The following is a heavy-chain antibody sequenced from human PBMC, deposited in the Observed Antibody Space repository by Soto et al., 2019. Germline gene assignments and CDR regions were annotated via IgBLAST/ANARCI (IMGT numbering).Heavy chain of an antibody. V-gene: IGHV3-7*03. D-gene: IGHD5-12*01. J-gene: IGHJ6*02. CDR2: VQQDGSEK. CDR1: GLTFNSYW. CDR3: ARGGLHRSGYEYYYYYYGLDV. Sequence: EGQLVESGGGLVQPGVSLRLSCAGSGLTFNSYWMSWVRQAPGKGLEWVAKVQQDGSEKYYVDSVKGRFTISRDNAKNSFYLQMNSLRVEDTAVYYCARGGLHRSGYEYYYYYYGLDVWGQGTTVTVAS.